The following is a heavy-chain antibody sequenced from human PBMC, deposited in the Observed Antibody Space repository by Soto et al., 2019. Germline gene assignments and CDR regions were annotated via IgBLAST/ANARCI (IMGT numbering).Heavy chain of an antibody. CDR1: GDSISSGGSY. CDR2: IFYSGSF. V-gene: IGHV4-31*03. J-gene: IGHJ5*02. CDR3: ARAQRTMVRGVPFDP. Sequence: PSETLSLTCTVSGDSISSGGSYWNWIRQRPGKGLEWMGYIFYSGSFYYTPSLKGRVMMSVDTSKNQFSLRLSSVTAADTAVYYCARAQRTMVRGVPFDPWGQGTLVTVSS. D-gene: IGHD3-10*01.